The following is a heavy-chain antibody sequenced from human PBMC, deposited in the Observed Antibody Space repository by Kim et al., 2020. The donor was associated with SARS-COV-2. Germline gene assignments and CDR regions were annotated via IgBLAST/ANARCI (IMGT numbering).Heavy chain of an antibody. V-gene: IGHV1-18*01. D-gene: IGHD1-26*01. CDR2: T. Sequence: TNYAQKLQGRVTMTTDTSTSTAYMELRSLRSDDTAVYYCARDLRELQFDYWGQGTLVTVSS. CDR3: ARDLRELQFDY. J-gene: IGHJ4*02.